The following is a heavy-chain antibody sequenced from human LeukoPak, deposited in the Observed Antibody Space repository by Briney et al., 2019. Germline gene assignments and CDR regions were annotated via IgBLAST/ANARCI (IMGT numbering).Heavy chain of an antibody. D-gene: IGHD5-12*01. V-gene: IGHV4-34*01. J-gene: IGHJ4*02. Sequence: SETLSLTCAVYGGSFSGYYWSWIRQPPGKGLEWIGEINHSGSTNYNPSLKSRVTISVDTSKNQFSLKLSSVTAADTAVYYCGRGGATAYFDYWGQGTLVTVSS. CDR1: GGSFSGYY. CDR2: INHSGST. CDR3: GRGGATAYFDY.